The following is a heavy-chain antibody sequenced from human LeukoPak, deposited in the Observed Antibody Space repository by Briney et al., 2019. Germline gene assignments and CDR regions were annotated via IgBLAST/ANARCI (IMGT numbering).Heavy chain of an antibody. CDR1: GYTFTSYG. V-gene: IGHV1-18*01. CDR2: ISTYNGNT. CDR3: ARERGGYSYGDY. D-gene: IGHD5-18*01. Sequence: ASVKVSCKASGYTFTSYGIRWVRQAPGQGLEWMVWISTYNGNTNYPQKLQGRVTMTTDTSTSTAYMELRSLRSDDTAVYYCARERGGYSYGDYWGQGTLVTVSS. J-gene: IGHJ4*02.